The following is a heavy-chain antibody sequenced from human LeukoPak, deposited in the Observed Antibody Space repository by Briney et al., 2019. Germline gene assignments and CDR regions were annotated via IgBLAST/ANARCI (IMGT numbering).Heavy chain of an antibody. J-gene: IGHJ5*02. D-gene: IGHD1-20*01. CDR1: GGSNY. CDR2: IHYSGSP. V-gene: IGHV4-59*08. Sequence: TSETLSLTCTVSGGSNYWSWIRQPPGTGLEWIAYIHYSGSPHYNPSLKSRVTLSIDTSENQLSLRLNSVTAADTAVYYCARHSNWNGGVDWFDPWGQGTQVTVSS. CDR3: ARHSNWNGGVDWFDP.